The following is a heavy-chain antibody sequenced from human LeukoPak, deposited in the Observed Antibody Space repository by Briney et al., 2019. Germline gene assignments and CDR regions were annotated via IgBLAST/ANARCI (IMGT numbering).Heavy chain of an antibody. J-gene: IGHJ5*02. CDR1: GGSISSYY. CDR2: IYYSGST. D-gene: IGHD5-18*01. Sequence: SSETLSLTCTVSGGSISSYYWSWIRQPPGKGLEWIGYIYYSGSTNYNPSLKSRVTMPLDTSKNQFSLKLSSVTAADTAVYYCARGYSYGLWFDPWGQGTLVTVSS. CDR3: ARGYSYGLWFDP. V-gene: IGHV4-59*01.